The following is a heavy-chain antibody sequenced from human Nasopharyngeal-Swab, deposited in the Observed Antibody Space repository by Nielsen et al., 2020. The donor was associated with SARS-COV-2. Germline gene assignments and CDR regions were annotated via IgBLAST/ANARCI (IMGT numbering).Heavy chain of an antibody. Sequence: WIRQPPGKGLEWVGFIRSKAYGGTTEYAASVKGRFTISSDDSKSIAYLQMNSLKTEDTAVYYCTRSYDYLSGRYRESWGQGTLVTVSS. V-gene: IGHV3-49*02. CDR3: TRSYDYLSGRYRES. CDR2: IRSKAYGGTT. D-gene: IGHD3-16*02. J-gene: IGHJ5*02.